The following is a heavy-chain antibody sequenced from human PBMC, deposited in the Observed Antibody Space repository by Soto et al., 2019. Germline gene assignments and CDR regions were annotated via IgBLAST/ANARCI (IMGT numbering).Heavy chain of an antibody. CDR2: ISAYNGNT. CDR1: GYTFTSYG. CDR3: ARELVDSSSWYPIRYYYYYYGMDV. Sequence: QVQLVQSGAEVKKPGASVKVSCKASGYTFTSYGISWVRQAPGQGLEWMGWISAYNGNTNYAQKLQGRVTMTTDTSPSTAYMELRSLRSDDTAVYYCARELVDSSSWYPIRYYYYYYGMDVWGQGTTVTVSS. D-gene: IGHD6-13*01. J-gene: IGHJ6*02. V-gene: IGHV1-18*01.